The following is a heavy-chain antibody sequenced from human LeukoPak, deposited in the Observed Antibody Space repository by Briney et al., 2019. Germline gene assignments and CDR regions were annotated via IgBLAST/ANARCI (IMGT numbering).Heavy chain of an antibody. V-gene: IGHV1-46*01. D-gene: IGHD2-8*01. Sequence: EASVKVSCKAFGYNFISYYMHWVRQAPGQGLEWMGIINPSGGSTSYAQKFQDRVTMTRDTSTSTAYMELSSLKSEDTAVYYCAREDVVLVDAVRYYYYGMDVWGQGTTVTVSS. CDR2: INPSGGST. CDR3: AREDVVLVDAVRYYYYGMDV. CDR1: GYNFISYY. J-gene: IGHJ6*02.